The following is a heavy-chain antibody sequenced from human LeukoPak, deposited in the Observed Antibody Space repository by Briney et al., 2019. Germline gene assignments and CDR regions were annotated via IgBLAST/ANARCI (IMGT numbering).Heavy chain of an antibody. J-gene: IGHJ4*02. Sequence: GGSLRLSYAASGFTFSSYEMTWVRQAPGKGLEYISYISNSGHNVYYADSVKGRFTISRDNAKSSLYLQVDSLRAEDTAVYYCARDQGKYSHGQLDYWGQGILVTVSA. D-gene: IGHD5-18*01. CDR3: ARDQGKYSHGQLDY. CDR1: GFTFSSYE. CDR2: ISNSGHNV. V-gene: IGHV3-48*03.